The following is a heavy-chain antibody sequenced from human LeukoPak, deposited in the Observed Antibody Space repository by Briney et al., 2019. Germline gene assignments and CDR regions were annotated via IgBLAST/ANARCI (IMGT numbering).Heavy chain of an antibody. J-gene: IGHJ6*03. CDR1: GGSFSGDF. CDR2: INHSGSF. CDR3: ARRMGRRFGERYYYYHYMDV. D-gene: IGHD3-10*01. Sequence: SETLSLTCAVYGGSFSGDFWSWIRQSPGKGLEWIGEINHSGSFNYNSSLKSRVTISVDTSKNQFSLKLSSVTAADTAVYYCARRMGRRFGERYYYYHYMDVWGKGTTVTISS. V-gene: IGHV4-34*01.